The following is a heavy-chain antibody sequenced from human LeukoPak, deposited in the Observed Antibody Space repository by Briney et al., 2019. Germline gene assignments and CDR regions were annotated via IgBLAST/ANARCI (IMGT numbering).Heavy chain of an antibody. V-gene: IGHV3-48*01. D-gene: IGHD1-26*01. Sequence: GGSLRLSCAASGFTFSSYSMNWVRQAPGKGLEWVSSISSSSSTIYYADSVKGRFTISRDNAKNSLYLQMNSLRAEDTAVYYCARVGATKYMDVWGKGTTVTVSS. CDR1: GFTFSSYS. J-gene: IGHJ6*03. CDR3: ARVGATKYMDV. CDR2: ISSSSSTI.